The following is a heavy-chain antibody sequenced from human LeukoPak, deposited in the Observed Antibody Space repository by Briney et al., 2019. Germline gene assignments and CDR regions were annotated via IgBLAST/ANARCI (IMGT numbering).Heavy chain of an antibody. D-gene: IGHD2-2*01. Sequence: SETLSLTCTVSGGSISSGGYYWSWIRQHPGKGLEWIGHIYYSGSTYYNPSLKSRVTISVDTSKNQFSLILTSVTAADTAVYFCAREAIPAGTFDHWGQGTLVTVSS. CDR2: IYYSGST. V-gene: IGHV4-31*03. CDR3: AREAIPAGTFDH. CDR1: GGSISSGGYY. J-gene: IGHJ4*02.